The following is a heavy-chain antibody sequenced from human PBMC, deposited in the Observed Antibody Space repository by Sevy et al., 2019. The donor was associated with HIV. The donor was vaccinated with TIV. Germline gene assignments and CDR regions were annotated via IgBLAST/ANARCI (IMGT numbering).Heavy chain of an antibody. V-gene: IGHV3-15*01. CDR3: ITDPAYRGYDEEVINYYFYGMDV. D-gene: IGHD3-22*01. J-gene: IGHJ6*02. Sequence: GGSLRLSCTASGFTFSSAWMSWVRQAPGKGLEWVGRIKSEFDGGAIDYAAPVKGRFSISKEDSKTTVYLQMNSLKTDDTAVYYCITDPAYRGYDEEVINYYFYGMDVWGQGTTVTVSS. CDR1: GFTFSSAW. CDR2: IKSEFDGGAI.